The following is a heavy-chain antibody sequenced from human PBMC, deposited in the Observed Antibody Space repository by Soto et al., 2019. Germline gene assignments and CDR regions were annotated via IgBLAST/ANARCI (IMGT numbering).Heavy chain of an antibody. J-gene: IGHJ5*02. CDR2: INPAGTIT. Sequence: MQMVESGGGSVQPGGSLRLSCAASGFPFSHYWMHWVRQTPGKGLVWVSRINPAGTITNYADSVEGRFTISRDNADSAFFLQMNRLRAEDTAIYYCTSETFGLRDTWGQGTLVTVSS. V-gene: IGHV3-74*01. D-gene: IGHD3-16*01. CDR3: TSETFGLRDT. CDR1: GFPFSHYW.